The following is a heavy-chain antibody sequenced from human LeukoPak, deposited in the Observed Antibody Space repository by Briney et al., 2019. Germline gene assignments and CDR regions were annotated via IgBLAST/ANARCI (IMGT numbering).Heavy chain of an antibody. J-gene: IGHJ4*02. CDR1: GGSFSGYY. CDR2: INHSGST. CDR3: ARMGSYDYVWGSYRYFYYFDY. Sequence: PSETLSLTCAVYGGSFSGYYWSWIRQPPGKGLEWIGEINHSGSTNYNPSLKSRVTISVATSKNQFSLKLSSVTAADTAVYYCARMGSYDYVWGSYRYFYYFDYWGQGTLVTVSS. D-gene: IGHD3-16*02. V-gene: IGHV4-34*01.